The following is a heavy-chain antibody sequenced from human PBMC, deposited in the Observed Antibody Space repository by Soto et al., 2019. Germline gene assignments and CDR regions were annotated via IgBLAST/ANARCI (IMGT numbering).Heavy chain of an antibody. V-gene: IGHV6-1*01. CDR3: ARGRATILYYYYYGMDV. CDR2: TYYRSRWYN. CDR1: GGGVSSNCAA. Sequence: SRTLSLTCVISGGGVSSNCAAWNWIRQSPSRGLEWLGRTYYRSRWYNDYAVSVRSRITVNADTSKNQFSLHVNSLIPDDTAVYYCARGRATILYYYYYGMDVWGQGTTVTVSS. D-gene: IGHD1-26*01. J-gene: IGHJ6*02.